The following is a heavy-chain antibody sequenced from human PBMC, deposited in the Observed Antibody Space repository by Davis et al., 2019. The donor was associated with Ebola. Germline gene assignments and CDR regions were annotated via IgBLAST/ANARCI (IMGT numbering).Heavy chain of an antibody. D-gene: IGHD1-20*01. Sequence: GESLKISCKGSGYSFADQWIGWVRQMPGKGLEWMGIIYPGDSDTRYSPSFRGQVTISADKSIRTAYLQWSGLKASDTAMYYCASLRRTITGMDDAFDIWGQGTMVTVSS. J-gene: IGHJ3*02. V-gene: IGHV5-51*01. CDR1: GYSFADQW. CDR2: IYPGDSDT. CDR3: ASLRRTITGMDDAFDI.